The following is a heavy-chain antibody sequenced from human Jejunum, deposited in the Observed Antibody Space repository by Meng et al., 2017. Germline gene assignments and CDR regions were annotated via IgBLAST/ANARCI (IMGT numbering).Heavy chain of an antibody. Sequence: QQWCXXXLKPSXTLSLTCAXYGXXIGGYFWSWIRQDPGKEPEWIGEVXXKGTXXXXXXLEGXXXISVXXXKNXXXXXLNXXXXXDTXXXYCXXXXGYNGVNLGFFQHWGQGTLVTVSS. CDR3: XXXXGYNGVNLGFFQH. D-gene: IGHD2-21*01. CDR2: VXXKGTX. J-gene: IGHJ1*01. CDR1: GXXIGGYF. V-gene: IGHV4-34*01.